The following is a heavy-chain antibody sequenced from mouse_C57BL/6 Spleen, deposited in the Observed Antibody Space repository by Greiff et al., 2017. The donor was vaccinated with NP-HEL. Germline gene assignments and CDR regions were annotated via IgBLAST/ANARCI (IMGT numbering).Heavy chain of an antibody. D-gene: IGHD1-2*01. V-gene: IGHV3-2*02. CDR3: ARTARIKY. CDR1: GYSITSGYG. J-gene: IGHJ2*01. CDR2: ISYSGST. Sequence: DVQLQESGPGLVKPSQSLSLTCTVTGYSITSGYGWNWIRQFPGNKLECMGYISYSGSTNYNPYLKSRITITRDTSKNQFFLQLNSVTTEDTATYYCARTARIKYWGQGTTLTVSS.